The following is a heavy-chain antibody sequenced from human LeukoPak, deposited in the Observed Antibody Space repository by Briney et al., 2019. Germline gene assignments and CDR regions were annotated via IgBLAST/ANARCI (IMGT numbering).Heavy chain of an antibody. V-gene: IGHV3-33*01. CDR1: GFTFSSYG. D-gene: IGHD5-18*01. Sequence: GGSLRLSCAASGFTFSSYGMHWVRQAPGKGLEWVAVIWYDGSNKYYADSVKGRFTISRDNSKDTLYLQMNSLRAEDTAVYYCARLKADSYGFDYWGQGTLVTVSS. CDR3: ARLKADSYGFDY. CDR2: IWYDGSNK. J-gene: IGHJ4*02.